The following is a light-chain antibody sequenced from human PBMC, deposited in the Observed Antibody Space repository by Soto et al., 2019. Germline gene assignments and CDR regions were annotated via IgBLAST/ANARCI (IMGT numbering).Light chain of an antibody. Sequence: QSVLTQPPSASGSPGQSVTISCTGTSSDVGGYNYVSWYQQHPGKAPKLMIYEVSKRPSGVPDRFSGYKSGNTASLTVSGLQAEDEADYYCSSYAGSNNWVFGGGTKLPVL. V-gene: IGLV2-8*01. CDR3: SSYAGSNNWV. CDR1: SSDVGGYNY. CDR2: EVS. J-gene: IGLJ3*02.